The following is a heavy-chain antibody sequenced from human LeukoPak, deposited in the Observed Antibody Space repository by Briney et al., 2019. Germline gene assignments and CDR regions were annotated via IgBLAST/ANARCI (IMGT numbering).Heavy chain of an antibody. D-gene: IGHD7-27*01. J-gene: IGHJ4*02. Sequence: SETLSLTCTVSVDSICRYYGSWLRQPAGKGLEWIGHINTSGSTNDTPPLKKRDTMSVDTSKNQFAQKRGPGTAAGTAVYYCSTRQTGGDYWGQGTLVTVSS. V-gene: IGHV4-4*07. CDR3: STRQTGGDY. CDR1: VDSICRYY. CDR2: INTSGST.